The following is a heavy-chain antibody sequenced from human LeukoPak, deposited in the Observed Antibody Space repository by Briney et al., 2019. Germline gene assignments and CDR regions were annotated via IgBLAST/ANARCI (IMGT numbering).Heavy chain of an antibody. CDR3: AKDSCSGGSCYEDY. D-gene: IGHD2-15*01. Sequence: PGGSLRLSCAASGFTFSSYAMSWVRQAPGKGLEWVSGISGSGGSTYYADSVKGRFTISRDNSKKTLYLQMNSLTAEDTAVYHCAKDSCSGGSCYEDYWGQGTLVTVSP. CDR2: ISGSGGST. CDR1: GFTFSSYA. J-gene: IGHJ4*02. V-gene: IGHV3-23*01.